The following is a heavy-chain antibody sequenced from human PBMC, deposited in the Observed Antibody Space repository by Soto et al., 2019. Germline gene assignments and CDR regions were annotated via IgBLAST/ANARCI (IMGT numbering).Heavy chain of an antibody. D-gene: IGHD1-26*01. Sequence: ASVKVSCKISGSTLSEFSMHWVRQAPGKGLEWMGGYVPEDGKTIYAPKLQDRVIMTEDTSTDTAYMELSSLRSEDTTVYFCATGVGWGFIYSLQYWGQGTPVTVSS. CDR1: GSTLSEFS. CDR2: YVPEDGKT. V-gene: IGHV1-24*01. CDR3: ATGVGWGFIYSLQY. J-gene: IGHJ4*02.